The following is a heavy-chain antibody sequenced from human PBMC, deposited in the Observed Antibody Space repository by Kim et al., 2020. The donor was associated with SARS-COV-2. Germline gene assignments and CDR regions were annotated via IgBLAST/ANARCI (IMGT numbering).Heavy chain of an antibody. CDR3: AKGGRNTPRNYYFDY. J-gene: IGHJ4*02. CDR1: GFTFSSYA. Sequence: GGSLRLSCAASGFTFSSYAMSWVRQAPGKGLEWVSAISGSGGSTYYADSVKGRFTISRDNSKNTLYLQMNSLRAEDTAVYYCAKGGRNTPRNYYFDYWGQGTLVTVSS. CDR2: ISGSGGST. D-gene: IGHD3-16*02. V-gene: IGHV3-23*01.